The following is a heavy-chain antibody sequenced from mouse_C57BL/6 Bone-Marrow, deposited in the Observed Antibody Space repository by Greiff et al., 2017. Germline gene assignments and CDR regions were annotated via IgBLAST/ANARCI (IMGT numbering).Heavy chain of an antibody. CDR2: LTPSNGGT. CDR1: GYTFTSYW. CDR3: ASRRIYYDFWYYGV. D-gene: IGHD2-4*01. J-gene: IGHJ1*03. V-gene: IGHV1-53*01. Sequence: QVQLQQPGTELVKPGASVKLSCKASGYTFTSYWMHWVKQRPGQGLEWIGNLTPSNGGTNYNEKFKSKATLTVDKSSSTAYMQLSSLTSGYSAVYYCASRRIYYDFWYYGVWGTGTTVTVAS.